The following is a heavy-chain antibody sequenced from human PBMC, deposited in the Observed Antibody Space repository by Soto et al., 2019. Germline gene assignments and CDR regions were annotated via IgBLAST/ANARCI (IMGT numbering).Heavy chain of an antibody. CDR2: ISFDGRNT. J-gene: IGHJ4*02. V-gene: IGHV3-30*03. CDR1: GFTFNSYG. CDR3: ARESKAHFDY. D-gene: IGHD6-6*01. Sequence: GGSLRLSCAASGFTFNSYGMHWVRQAPGKGLEWVVVISFDGRNTYYVDSVKGRFTISRDNTKNSLYLQMNSLRAEDTALYYCARESKAHFDYWGQGTMVTVSS.